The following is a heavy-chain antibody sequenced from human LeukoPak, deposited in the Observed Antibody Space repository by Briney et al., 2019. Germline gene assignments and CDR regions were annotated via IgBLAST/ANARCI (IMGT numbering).Heavy chain of an antibody. CDR1: GFTFSDYY. Sequence: GGSLRLSCAASGFTFSDYYMSWIRQAPGKGLEWVSGINWNGGSTGYADSVKGRFTISRDDSKSIAYLQMNSLKTEDTAVYYCTRGDCSSTSCSSWFDPWGQGTLVTVSS. CDR2: INWNGGST. CDR3: TRGDCSSTSCSSWFDP. V-gene: IGHV3-20*04. J-gene: IGHJ5*02. D-gene: IGHD2-2*01.